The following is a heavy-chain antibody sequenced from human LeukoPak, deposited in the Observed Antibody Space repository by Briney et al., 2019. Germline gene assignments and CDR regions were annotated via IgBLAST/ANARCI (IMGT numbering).Heavy chain of an antibody. CDR2: IHSDGTT. CDR3: ARLNFRGGEALHFDS. J-gene: IGHJ4*02. Sequence: SETLSLTCSISGGSLTNYYWGWIRQPPGKGLEFIGYIHSDGTTNYDSSLQSRVAISLDTSKIQFSLRLYSVTAADTALYFCARLNFRGGEALHFDSWGQGTLVTVSS. V-gene: IGHV4-4*09. D-gene: IGHD3-16*01. CDR1: GGSLTNYY.